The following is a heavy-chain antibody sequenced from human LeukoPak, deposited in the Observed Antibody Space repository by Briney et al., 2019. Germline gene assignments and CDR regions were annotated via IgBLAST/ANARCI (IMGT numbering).Heavy chain of an antibody. CDR2: IYPGDSDT. J-gene: IGHJ3*02. V-gene: IGHV5-51*01. D-gene: IGHD3-10*01. Sequence: GESLKISCKGSGYSFTSYRIGWVRQMPGKGLEWMGIIYPGDSDTRYSPSFQGQVTISADKSISTAYLQWSSLKASDTAKYYCARRLTMVRGVSAFDIWGQGTMVTVSS. CDR3: ARRLTMVRGVSAFDI. CDR1: GYSFTSYR.